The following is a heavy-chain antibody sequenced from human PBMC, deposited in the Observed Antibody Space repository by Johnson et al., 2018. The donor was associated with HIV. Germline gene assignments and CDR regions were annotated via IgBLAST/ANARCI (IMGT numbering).Heavy chain of an antibody. Sequence: QEQLVESGGGMVQPGGSLRLSCAASGLTFSGSGMHWVRQAPGKGLEWVAVTRYDGSNKDYVDSVKGRFTISRDNSKNTLYLQMNSLLPEDTAVYYCAKSVSGSYAFDIWGQGIMVTVSS. CDR3: AKSVSGSYAFDI. V-gene: IGHV3-30*02. D-gene: IGHD5-12*01. J-gene: IGHJ3*02. CDR2: TRYDGSNK. CDR1: GLTFSGSG.